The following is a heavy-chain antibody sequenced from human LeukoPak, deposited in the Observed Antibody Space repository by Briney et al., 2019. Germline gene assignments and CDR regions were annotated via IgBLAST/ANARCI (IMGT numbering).Heavy chain of an antibody. V-gene: IGHV1-18*01. Sequence: GASVKVSCKASGGTFSSYAISWVRQAPGQGLEWMGWISAYSGNTNYAQKLQGRVTMTTDTSTSTAYMELRSLRSDDTAVYYCARGGGSYTLYYFDYWGQGTLVTVSS. CDR1: GGTFSSYA. J-gene: IGHJ4*02. CDR2: ISAYSGNT. D-gene: IGHD1-26*01. CDR3: ARGGGSYTLYYFDY.